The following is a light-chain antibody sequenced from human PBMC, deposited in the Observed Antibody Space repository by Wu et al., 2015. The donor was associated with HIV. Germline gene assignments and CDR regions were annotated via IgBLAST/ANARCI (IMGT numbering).Light chain of an antibody. CDR2: DAS. J-gene: IGKJ5*01. V-gene: IGKV3-15*01. CDR3: QQYGSSHT. CDR1: ESVSSN. Sequence: EIVMTQSPATLSVSPGERGTLSCRTSESVSSNLAWYQQKPGQAPRLLIYDASTRATGIPARFSGSGSGTDFTLTISRLEPEDFAVYFCQQYGSSHTFGQGTRLEIK.